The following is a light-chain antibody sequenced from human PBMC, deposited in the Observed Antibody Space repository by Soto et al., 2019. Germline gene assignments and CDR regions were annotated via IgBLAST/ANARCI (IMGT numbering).Light chain of an antibody. CDR1: SSNIGAGYD. CDR2: GNS. Sequence: QSVLTQPPSVSGAPGQRVTISCTGSSSNIGAGYDVHWYQQLPGTAPKLLIYGNSNRPSGVPDRFSGSKSGTSASLAITGLQAADEADYYFQSYDSCLSVYFFGTGTKLTVL. CDR3: QSYDSCLSVYF. J-gene: IGLJ1*01. V-gene: IGLV1-40*01.